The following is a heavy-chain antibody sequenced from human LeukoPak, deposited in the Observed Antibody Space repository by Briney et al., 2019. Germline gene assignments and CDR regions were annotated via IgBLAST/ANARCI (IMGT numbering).Heavy chain of an antibody. V-gene: IGHV4-61*05. CDR2: IYYSGST. Sequence: SETLSLTCTVSGGSISSSSYYWSWIRQPPGKGLEWIGYIYYSGSTNYNPSLKSRVTISVDTSKNQFSLKLSSVTAADTAVYYCASTWDSSGYYSRFDYWGQGTLVTVSS. CDR3: ASTWDSSGYYSRFDY. D-gene: IGHD3-22*01. J-gene: IGHJ4*02. CDR1: GGSISSSSYY.